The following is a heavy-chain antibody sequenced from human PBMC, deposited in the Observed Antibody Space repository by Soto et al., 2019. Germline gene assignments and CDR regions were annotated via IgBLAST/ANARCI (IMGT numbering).Heavy chain of an antibody. D-gene: IGHD3-3*01. CDR1: GYAFTGYY. Sequence: GSVKVSCKASGYAFTGYYMHLARQAPGQGLEWMGWINPNSGGTNYAQKFQGRVTMTRDTSISTAYMEISGLTFEDTAFYYCAVSLYGVVLHYYYRMDAWGPGTSVTVSS. CDR3: AVSLYGVVLHYYYRMDA. CDR2: INPNSGGT. J-gene: IGHJ6*01. V-gene: IGHV1-2*02.